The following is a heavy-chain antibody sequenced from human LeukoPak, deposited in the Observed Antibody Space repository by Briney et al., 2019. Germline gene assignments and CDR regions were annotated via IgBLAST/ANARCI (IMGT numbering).Heavy chain of an antibody. V-gene: IGHV4-39*01. J-gene: IGHJ4*02. CDR1: GGSISSSSYY. CDR2: IYYSGST. CDR3: ARLPRGLIGYFDY. Sequence: PSETLSLTCTVSGGSISSSSYYWGWIRQPPGKGLEWIGSIYYSGSTYYNPSLKSRVTISVDTSKNQFSLNLTSVTAADTAVYYCARLPRGLIGYFDYWSQGILATVSS. D-gene: IGHD3-10*01.